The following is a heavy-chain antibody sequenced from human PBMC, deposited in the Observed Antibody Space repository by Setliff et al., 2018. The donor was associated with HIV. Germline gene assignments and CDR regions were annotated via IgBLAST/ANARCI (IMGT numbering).Heavy chain of an antibody. CDR1: GGSISSGNYY. V-gene: IGHV4-61*02. CDR2: VYISGST. CDR3: ARSSSSWSGWFDP. J-gene: IGHJ5*02. D-gene: IGHD6-13*01. Sequence: LSLTCTVSGGSISSGNYYWSWIRQPAGKGLEWIGRVYISGSTKYNPSLKSRVTISVDTSKNQFSLKLSSVTAADTAVYYCARSSSSWSGWFDPWGQGTLVTVSS.